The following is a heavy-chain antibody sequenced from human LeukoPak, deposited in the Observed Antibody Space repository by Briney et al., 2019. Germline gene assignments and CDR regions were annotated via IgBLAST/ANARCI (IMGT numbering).Heavy chain of an antibody. CDR2: IKQDGSEI. Sequence: VGSLRLSCAASGFTFSNYWMSWVRQAPEKGLEWVAKIKQDGSEIYYVDSVKGRFTISRDNAKHSVYLQMNSLRAEDTAVYYCASGWGPMVVSYWGQGALVTVSS. CDR3: ASGWGPMVVSY. J-gene: IGHJ4*02. V-gene: IGHV3-7*01. D-gene: IGHD2-8*02. CDR1: GFTFSNYW.